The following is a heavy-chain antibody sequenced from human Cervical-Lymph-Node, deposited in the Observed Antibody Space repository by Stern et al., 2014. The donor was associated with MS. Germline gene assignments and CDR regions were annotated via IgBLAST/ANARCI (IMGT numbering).Heavy chain of an antibody. CDR1: GFTFSSYS. Sequence: VQLVQSGGGLVQPGGSLRLSCAASGFTFSSYSMTWVRQAPGKGLEWVSYISSSDSTIYYAASVKGRFTISRDNAKNSLYLQMNSLRAEDTAVYYCAREREGRFDPWGQGTLVTVSS. J-gene: IGHJ5*02. V-gene: IGHV3-48*01. CDR2: ISSSDSTI. CDR3: AREREGRFDP.